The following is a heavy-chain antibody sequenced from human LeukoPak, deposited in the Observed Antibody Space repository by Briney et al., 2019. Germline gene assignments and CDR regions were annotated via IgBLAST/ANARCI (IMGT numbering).Heavy chain of an antibody. CDR3: AIDLRASIAAAGTLDH. V-gene: IGHV3-23*01. J-gene: IGHJ4*02. D-gene: IGHD6-13*01. CDR2: ISGSGGST. CDR1: GFTFSSYG. Sequence: GGSLRLCCAASGFTFSSYGMSWVRQAPGKGLEWVSAISGSGGSTYYADSVKGRFTISRDNSKNTLYLQMNSLRAEDTAVYYCAIDLRASIAAAGTLDHWGQGTLATVSS.